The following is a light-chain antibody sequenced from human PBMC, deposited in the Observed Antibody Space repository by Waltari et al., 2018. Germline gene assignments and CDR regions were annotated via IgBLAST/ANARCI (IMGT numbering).Light chain of an antibody. CDR2: EVN. Sequence: QSALTQPASVSGSPGQSITISCTGTSSDVGSYDLVSWYHQHPGKAPKLMIYEVNTRPSGVSHRFSGSRSGNTASLTIAGLQAEDEADYHCCSYAGNCTVVFGGGTKLTVL. J-gene: IGLJ2*01. V-gene: IGLV2-23*02. CDR1: SSDVGSYDL. CDR3: CSYAGNCTVV.